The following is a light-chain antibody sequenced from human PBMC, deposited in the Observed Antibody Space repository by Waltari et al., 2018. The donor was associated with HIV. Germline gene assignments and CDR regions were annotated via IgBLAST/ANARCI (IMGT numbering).Light chain of an antibody. CDR2: DDS. Sequence: SYVLTPPPSVSVAPGQTARFPCGGNNIEIKMWTWYQQKPGQAPVLVVYDDSDRPSGIPERISGSNSGNTATLTISRVEAGDEADYYCQVWDSSSDHVVFGGGTKLTVL. V-gene: IGLV3-21*02. J-gene: IGLJ2*01. CDR3: QVWDSSSDHVV. CDR1: NIEIK.